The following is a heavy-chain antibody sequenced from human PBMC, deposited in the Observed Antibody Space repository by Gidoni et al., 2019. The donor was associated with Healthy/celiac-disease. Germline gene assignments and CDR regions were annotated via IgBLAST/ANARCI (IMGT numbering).Heavy chain of an antibody. CDR1: GGSNSSSSYY. CDR2: IYYSGST. V-gene: IGHV4-39*07. Sequence: QLQLQESGPGLVKPSETLSLTCTVSGGSNSSSSYYWGWIRQPPGKGLEWIGSIYYSGSTYYNPSLKSRVTISVDTSKNQFSLKLSSVTAADTAVYYCAREANHFGAFDIWGQGTMVTVSS. J-gene: IGHJ3*02. D-gene: IGHD3-10*01. CDR3: AREANHFGAFDI.